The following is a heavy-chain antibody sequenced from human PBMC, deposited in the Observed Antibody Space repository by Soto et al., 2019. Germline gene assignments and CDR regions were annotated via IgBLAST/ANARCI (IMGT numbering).Heavy chain of an antibody. D-gene: IGHD3-22*01. V-gene: IGHV4-4*02. Sequence: SETLSLTCAISGGSISSNNWWTWVRQSPGKGLEWIGEIHHSESTNYNPSLNSRVTISVDKSKNQFSLKLTSVTAADTADYYCARTSYYDSTGYYNMDVWGQGTTVTAP. CDR3: ARTSYYDSTGYYNMDV. CDR2: IHHSEST. J-gene: IGHJ6*02. CDR1: GGSISSNNW.